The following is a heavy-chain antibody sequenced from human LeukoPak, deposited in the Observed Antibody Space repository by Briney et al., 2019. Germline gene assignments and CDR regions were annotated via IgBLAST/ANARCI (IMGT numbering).Heavy chain of an antibody. CDR2: IIPILGIA. J-gene: IGHJ4*02. CDR1: GGTFSSYA. CDR3: ALTVTYSGSFLRGGEYYFDY. Sequence: SVKVTCKASGGTFSSYAISWLRQAPGQGLEWVGRIIPILGIANYAQKFQGRVTITADKSTSKAYMELSSLRSEDTAVYYCALTVTYSGSFLRGGEYYFDYWGQGTLVTVSS. V-gene: IGHV1-69*04. D-gene: IGHD1-26*01.